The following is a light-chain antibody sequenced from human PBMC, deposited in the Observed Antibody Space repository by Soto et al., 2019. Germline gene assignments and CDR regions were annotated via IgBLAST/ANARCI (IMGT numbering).Light chain of an antibody. CDR3: QHYNSYSEA. Sequence: DIQMTQSPSTLSGSVEDRGAITCRASQTISSWLAWYQQKPGKAPKLLIYKASTLKSGVPSRFSGSGSGTEFTLTISSLQPDDFATYYCQHYNSYSEAFGQGTKVDIK. CDR2: KAS. V-gene: IGKV1-5*03. J-gene: IGKJ1*01. CDR1: QTISSW.